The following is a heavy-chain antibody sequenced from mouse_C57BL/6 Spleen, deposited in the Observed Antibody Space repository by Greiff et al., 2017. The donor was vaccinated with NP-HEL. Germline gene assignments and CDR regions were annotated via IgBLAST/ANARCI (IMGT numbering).Heavy chain of an antibody. J-gene: IGHJ2*01. V-gene: IGHV1-64*01. CDR2: IHPNSGST. CDR1: GYTFTSYW. CDR3: ARKGYYGSSSTFDY. D-gene: IGHD1-1*01. Sequence: VQLQQPGAELVKPGASVKLSCKASGYTFTSYWMHWVKQRPGQGLEWIGMIHPNSGSTNYNEKFKSKATLTVDKSSSTAYMQLSSLTSEDSAVYYCARKGYYGSSSTFDYWGQGTTLTVSS.